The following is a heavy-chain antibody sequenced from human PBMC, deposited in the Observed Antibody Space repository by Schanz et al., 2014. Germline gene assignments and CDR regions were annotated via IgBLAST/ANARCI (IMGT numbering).Heavy chain of an antibody. CDR2: INTYNGDT. V-gene: IGHV1-18*04. CDR1: GYTFISYF. Sequence: QVQLVQSGAEVKKPGASVKVSCKASGYTFISYFIHWVRQAPGQGLEWMGWINTYNGDTAYAQNMQGRVSMTTETAASTAYMELRSLRSDDTAVYYCVRDGDERLVVIFDQWGQGTLVTVSS. CDR3: VRDGDERLVVIFDQ. D-gene: IGHD3-22*01. J-gene: IGHJ4*02.